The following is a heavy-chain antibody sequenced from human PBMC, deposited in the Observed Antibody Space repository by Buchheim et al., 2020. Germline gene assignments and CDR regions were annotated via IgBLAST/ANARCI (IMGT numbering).Heavy chain of an antibody. CDR2: ISYDGSNK. D-gene: IGHD6-13*01. J-gene: IGHJ6*02. CDR1: GFTFSSYA. Sequence: QVQLVESGGGVVQPGRSLRLSCAASGFTFSSYAMHWVRQAPGKGLEWVAVISYDGSNKYYADSVKGRFTISRDNSKKTMYLQMNSLRAEDTAVYYCARGAAAGPFYYYYGMDVWGQGTT. CDR3: ARGAAAGPFYYYYGMDV. V-gene: IGHV3-30-3*01.